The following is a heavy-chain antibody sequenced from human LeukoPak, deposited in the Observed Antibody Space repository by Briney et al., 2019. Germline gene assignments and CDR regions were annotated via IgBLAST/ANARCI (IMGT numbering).Heavy chain of an antibody. CDR3: ARDRSSGKGSFDP. Sequence: VASVKVSCKASGYTFTGYYMHWVRQAPGQGLEWMGWINPNSGGTNYAQKFQGRVTMTRDTSISTAYMELSRLRSDDTAVYYCARDRSSGKGSFDPWGQGTLVTVSS. CDR1: GYTFTGYY. J-gene: IGHJ5*02. CDR2: INPNSGGT. V-gene: IGHV1-2*02. D-gene: IGHD3-22*01.